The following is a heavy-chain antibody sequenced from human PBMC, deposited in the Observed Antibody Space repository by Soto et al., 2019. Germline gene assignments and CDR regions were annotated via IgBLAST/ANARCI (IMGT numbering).Heavy chain of an antibody. CDR1: GGSISSGSYY. Sequence: SETLSLTGTVSGGSISSGSYYWSWIRQPPGKGLEWIGYIHYLGSTHYNPSLKSRVTMSTDTSKNEFSLKLSSVTAADTAVYYCASAYIVRGISWFDSLGQGTLVAVSS. D-gene: IGHD3-10*01. J-gene: IGHJ5*01. CDR2: IHYLGST. CDR3: ASAYIVRGISWFDS. V-gene: IGHV4-30-4*01.